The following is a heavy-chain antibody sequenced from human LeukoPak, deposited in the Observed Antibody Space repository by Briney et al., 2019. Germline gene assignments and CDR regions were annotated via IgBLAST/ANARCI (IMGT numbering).Heavy chain of an antibody. J-gene: IGHJ4*02. CDR2: IYYSGST. D-gene: IGHD2-2*02. V-gene: IGHV4-39*01. CDR1: GGSISSSSYY. Sequence: SETLSLTCTVSGGSISSSSYYWGWIRQPPGKGLEWIGSIYYSGSTYYNPSLKSRVTISVDTSKNQFSLKLSSVTAADTAVYYCASVGGPAAIDYWGQGTLVTVSS. CDR3: ASVGGPAAIDY.